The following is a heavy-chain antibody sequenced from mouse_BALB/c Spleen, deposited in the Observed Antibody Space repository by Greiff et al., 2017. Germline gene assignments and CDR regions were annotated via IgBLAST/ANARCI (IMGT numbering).Heavy chain of an antibody. Sequence: EVHLVESGGGLVKPGGSLKLSCAASGFAFSSYDMSWVRQTPEKRLEWVAYISSGGGSTYYPDTVKGRFTISRDNAKNTLYLQMSSLKSEDTAMYYCARHKDPYYYGSSTYYFDYWGQGTTLTVSS. D-gene: IGHD1-1*01. CDR2: ISSGGGST. CDR1: GFAFSSYD. J-gene: IGHJ2*01. CDR3: ARHKDPYYYGSSTYYFDY. V-gene: IGHV5-12-1*01.